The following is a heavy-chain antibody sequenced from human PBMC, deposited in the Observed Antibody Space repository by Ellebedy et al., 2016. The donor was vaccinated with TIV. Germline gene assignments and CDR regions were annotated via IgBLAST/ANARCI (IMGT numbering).Heavy chain of an antibody. J-gene: IGHJ2*01. Sequence: SETLSLTCTVSGGSISSDHYYWSWIRQPPGKGLEWIGYIYYSGSTYYNPSLKSRVTISVDTSKNQFSLKLSSVTAADTAVYYCARQRRYYDSSGYSHWYFDLWGRGTLVTVSS. CDR2: IYYSGST. D-gene: IGHD3-22*01. CDR1: GGSISSDHYY. CDR3: ARQRRYYDSSGYSHWYFDL. V-gene: IGHV4-30-4*01.